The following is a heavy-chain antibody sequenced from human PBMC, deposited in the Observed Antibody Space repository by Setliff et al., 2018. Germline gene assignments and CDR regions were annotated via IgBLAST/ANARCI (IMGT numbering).Heavy chain of an antibody. CDR2: IYTSWST. CDR1: GDSISSRRNY. CDR3: ARMSGFQYMDV. Sequence: LSLTCTVSGDSISSRRNYWGWFRQPAGKELEWIGQIYTSWSTNYNPSLKSRVTISLDTSKNQFSLSLTSVTAADTAVYYCARMSGFQYMDVWGKGTTVTVSS. D-gene: IGHD3-3*01. J-gene: IGHJ6*03. V-gene: IGHV4-61*09.